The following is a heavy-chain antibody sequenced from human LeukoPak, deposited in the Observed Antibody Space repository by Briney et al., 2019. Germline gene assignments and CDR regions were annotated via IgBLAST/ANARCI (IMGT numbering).Heavy chain of an antibody. V-gene: IGHV4-39*01. D-gene: IGHD6-19*01. J-gene: IGHJ4*02. CDR2: IYYSGST. CDR3: ASVAVHEYFDF. Sequence: SETLSLTCTVSGVSISSSSYYWGWIRQPPGKGLEWIGSIYYSGSTYYNPSLKSRVTISVDTSKNQFSLKLSSVTAEDTAVYYCASVAVHEYFDFWGQGTLVTVSS. CDR1: GVSISSSSYY.